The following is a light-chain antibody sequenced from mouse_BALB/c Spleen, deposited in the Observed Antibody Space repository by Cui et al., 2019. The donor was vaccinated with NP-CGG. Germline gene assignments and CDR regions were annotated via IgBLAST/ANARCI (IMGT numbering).Light chain of an antibody. CDR3: ALWYSNHWV. CDR2: GTN. Sequence: VVVNQDSAITTSPGETVTLTCRSSTGAVTTNNYANWVQEKPDHLFTGLIGGTNNRAPGVPARFSGSLIGDKAALTITGAQTEDEAIYFCALWYSNHWVFGGGTKLTVL. CDR1: TGAVTTNNY. J-gene: IGLJ1*01. V-gene: IGLV1*01.